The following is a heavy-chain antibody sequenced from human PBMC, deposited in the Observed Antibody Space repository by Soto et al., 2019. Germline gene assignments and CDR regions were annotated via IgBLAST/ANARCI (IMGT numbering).Heavy chain of an antibody. J-gene: IGHJ5*01. Sequence: PXGSLRLSCSAAGVTLSSYSMNWVRQAPGKGLEWVSSISSSSTYIYYADSVKGRFTISRDNAKNSLYLQMNSLRAEDTAVYYCARALRFLEWFDYWGQGTLVTVSS. CDR3: ARALRFLEWFDY. V-gene: IGHV3-21*01. D-gene: IGHD3-3*01. CDR1: GVTLSSYS. CDR2: ISSSSTYI.